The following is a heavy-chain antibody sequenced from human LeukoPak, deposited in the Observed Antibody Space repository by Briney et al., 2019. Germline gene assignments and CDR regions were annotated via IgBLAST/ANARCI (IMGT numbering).Heavy chain of an antibody. CDR3: AKVYGSGSYYFPDY. J-gene: IGHJ4*02. Sequence: PGGSLRLSCAASGFTFTNYAMGWVRQAPGKGLEWVSAISANGASTYSADSVKGRFTISRDNSKNTLSLQMNSLRAEDTAVYYCAKVYGSGSYYFPDYWGQGTLVTVSS. V-gene: IGHV3-23*01. CDR1: GFTFTNYA. CDR2: ISANGAST. D-gene: IGHD3-10*01.